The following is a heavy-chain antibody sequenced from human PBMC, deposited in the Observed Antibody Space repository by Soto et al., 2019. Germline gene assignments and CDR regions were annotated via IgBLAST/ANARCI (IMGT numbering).Heavy chain of an antibody. V-gene: IGHV4-39*02. Sequence: ETLSLTCIISGESISGTIYYWGWIRQPPGKGLEWIGSIYYSGSTYYNPSLKSRVTISVDTSKNHFSLKLTSVTAADTAVYYCARPGGSGWFYFDSWGQGSQVTVSS. CDR2: IYYSGST. D-gene: IGHD6-13*01. J-gene: IGHJ4*02. CDR3: ARPGGSGWFYFDS. CDR1: GESISGTIYY.